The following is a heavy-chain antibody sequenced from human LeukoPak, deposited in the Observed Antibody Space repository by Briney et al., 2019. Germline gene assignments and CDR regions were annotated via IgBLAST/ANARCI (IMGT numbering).Heavy chain of an antibody. CDR3: AREASSRVSGAFDI. CDR2: IYYSGST. Sequence: SETLSLTCTVSGGSFSSVDYFWGYIRQPPGKGLEWIGSIYYSGSTSYNPSLKSRVTISVDTSKNQFSLKLSSVTAADTAVYYCAREASSRVSGAFDIWGQGTMVTVSS. V-gene: IGHV4-39*07. J-gene: IGHJ3*02. CDR1: GGSFSSVDYF. D-gene: IGHD3-10*01.